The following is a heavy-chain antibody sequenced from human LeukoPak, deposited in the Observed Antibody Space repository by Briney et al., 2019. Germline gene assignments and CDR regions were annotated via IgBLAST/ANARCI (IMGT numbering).Heavy chain of an antibody. D-gene: IGHD2-2*01. CDR2: IYYSGST. Sequence: SETLSLTCSVSGGSISSSSHYWGWIRQSPGKGLEWIGNIYYSGSTFYNPSLKSRVTISVDTSKNQFSLKLRSVTAADTAVYYCARHEPAADLVDWFDPWGQGTLATVSS. V-gene: IGHV4-39*01. J-gene: IGHJ5*02. CDR1: GGSISSSSHY. CDR3: ARHEPAADLVDWFDP.